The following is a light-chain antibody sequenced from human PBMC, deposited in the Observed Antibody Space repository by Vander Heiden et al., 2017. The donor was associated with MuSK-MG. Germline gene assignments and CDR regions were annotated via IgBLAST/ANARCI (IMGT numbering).Light chain of an antibody. CDR2: WAS. J-gene: IGKJ5*01. CDR3: QQDDSTPLT. Sequence: VMTQSPDSLAVSLGERATINCKSSQSVLYSSNNKNYLAWYQQKPGQPPKLLIYWASTRESGVPDRFSGSGSGTDFTLTISSLQAEDVAVYYCQQDDSTPLTFGQGTRLXIK. V-gene: IGKV4-1*01. CDR1: QSVLYSSNNKNY.